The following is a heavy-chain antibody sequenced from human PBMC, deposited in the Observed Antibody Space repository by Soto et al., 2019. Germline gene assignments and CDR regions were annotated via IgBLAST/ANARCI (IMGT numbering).Heavy chain of an antibody. D-gene: IGHD7-27*01. CDR1: GFTFNNYA. J-gene: IGHJ4*02. V-gene: IGHV3-23*01. CDR2: VSGTTGSP. CDR3: AKDSGDRVEGLDC. Sequence: PVGSVRLSCAASGFTFNNYAMSWVRQAPGKGLEWVSSVSGTTGSPSYADSVKGRFTISRDNSKSRVYLQMISLRAEDTAVYYCAKDSGDRVEGLDCWGQGTLVTVSS.